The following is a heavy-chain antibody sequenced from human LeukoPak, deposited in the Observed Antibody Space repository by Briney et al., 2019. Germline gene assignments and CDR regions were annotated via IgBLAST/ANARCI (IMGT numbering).Heavy chain of an antibody. J-gene: IGHJ4*02. D-gene: IGHD1-1*01. V-gene: IGHV3-30*03. Sequence: PGGSLRLSCAASGFTFSSYGIHWVRQAPGKGLEWVAVISFDGTNKYYADSVKGRFTISRDNSKNTLYLQMNSLRGDDSAVYYCVTWNYVEYWGQGTLVTVSS. CDR2: ISFDGTNK. CDR3: VTWNYVEY. CDR1: GFTFSSYG.